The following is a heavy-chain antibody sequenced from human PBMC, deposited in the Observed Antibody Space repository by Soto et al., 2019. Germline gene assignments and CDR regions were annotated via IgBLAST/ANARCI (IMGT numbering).Heavy chain of an antibody. Sequence: ASVKVSCKASGYSFTSYGISWVRQAPGQGLEWMGWISAYNGDTNYAQKVQGRVTMTTDISTSTAYMELRSLRSVDTAVYYCARDRLQGPITATTPTYYYYFDLWGKGSTVTVSS. D-gene: IGHD2-15*01. CDR3: ARDRLQGPITATTPTYYYYFDL. J-gene: IGHJ6*03. CDR1: GYSFTSYG. V-gene: IGHV1-18*01. CDR2: ISAYNGDT.